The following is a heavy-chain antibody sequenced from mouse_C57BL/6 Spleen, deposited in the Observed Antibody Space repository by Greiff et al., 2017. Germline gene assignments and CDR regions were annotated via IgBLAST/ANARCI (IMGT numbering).Heavy chain of an antibody. Sequence: VKLMESGPELVKPGASVKISCKASGYAFSSSWMNWVKQRPGKGLEWIGRIYPGDGDTNYNGKFKGKATLTADKSSSTAYMQLSSLTSEDSAVYFCAREGVYYGFAYWGQGTLVTVSA. D-gene: IGHD2-1*01. CDR3: AREGVYYGFAY. CDR1: GYAFSSSW. V-gene: IGHV1-82*01. J-gene: IGHJ3*01. CDR2: IYPGDGDT.